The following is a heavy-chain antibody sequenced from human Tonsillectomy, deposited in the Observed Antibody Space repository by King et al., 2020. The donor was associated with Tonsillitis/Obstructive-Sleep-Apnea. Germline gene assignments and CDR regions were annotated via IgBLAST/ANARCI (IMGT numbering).Heavy chain of an antibody. J-gene: IGHJ3*02. CDR2: INHSGNT. Sequence: VQLPQWGAGLLKPSETLSLTCAVYGGSFSTYYWSWLRQAPGKGLEWIGEINHSGNTNYNPSLKSRVTISLDTSKNQFSLKLSSVTAADTAVYYCASSGFVTAFDIWGQGTMVTVSS. D-gene: IGHD3-16*01. CDR1: GGSFSTYY. V-gene: IGHV4-34*01. CDR3: ASSGFVTAFDI.